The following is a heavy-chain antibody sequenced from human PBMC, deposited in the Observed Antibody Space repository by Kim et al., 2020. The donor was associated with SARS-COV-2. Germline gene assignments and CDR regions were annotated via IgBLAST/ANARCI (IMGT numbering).Heavy chain of an antibody. CDR3: ATLKNYYDLGWFDP. D-gene: IGHD3-22*01. Sequence: AQKVQGRVTMTEDTSTDTAYMELSSLRSEDTAVYYCATLKNYYDLGWFDPWGQGTLVTVSS. V-gene: IGHV1-24*01. J-gene: IGHJ5*02.